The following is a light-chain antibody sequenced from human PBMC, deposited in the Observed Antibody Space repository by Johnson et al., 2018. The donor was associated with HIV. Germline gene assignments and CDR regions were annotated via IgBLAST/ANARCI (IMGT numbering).Light chain of an antibody. CDR1: SSNIGNNY. V-gene: IGLV1-51*02. J-gene: IGLJ1*01. CDR3: GTWDSSLSAGWV. CDR2: ENT. Sequence: QAVLTQPPSVSAAPGQKVTISCSGSSSNIGNNYVSWYQQLPGTAPKLLIYENTKRPSGIPDRFSGSKSGTSATLGITGLQTGDEADYYCGTWDSSLSAGWVCGTGTKVTVL.